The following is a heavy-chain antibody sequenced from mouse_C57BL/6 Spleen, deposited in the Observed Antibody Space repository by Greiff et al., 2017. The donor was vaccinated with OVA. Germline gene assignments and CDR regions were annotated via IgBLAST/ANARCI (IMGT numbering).Heavy chain of an antibody. D-gene: IGHD2-3*01. CDR2: INPNNGGT. V-gene: IGHV1-22*01. CDR3: ARSLDGRLDY. Sequence: EVKLVESGPELVKPGASVKMSCKASGYTFTDYNMHWVKQSHGKSLEWIGYINPNNGGTSYNQKFKGKATLTVNKSSSTAYMELRSLTSEDSAVYYCARSLDGRLDYWGQGTTLTVSS. CDR1: GYTFTDYN. J-gene: IGHJ2*01.